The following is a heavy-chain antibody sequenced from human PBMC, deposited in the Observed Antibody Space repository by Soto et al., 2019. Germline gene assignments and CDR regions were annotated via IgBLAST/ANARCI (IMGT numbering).Heavy chain of an antibody. CDR3: AKESNYGSGSTKYGMDV. CDR1: GFTFSSYG. V-gene: IGHV3-30*18. CDR2: ISYDGGNK. Sequence: GGSLRLSCAASGFTFSSYGMHWVRQAPGKGLEWVAVISYDGGNKYFADSVNGRFTISRDNSKSTRFRQMNSLRAEDTAVYYCAKESNYGSGSTKYGMDVWGHGTTVTVSS. D-gene: IGHD3-10*01. J-gene: IGHJ6*02.